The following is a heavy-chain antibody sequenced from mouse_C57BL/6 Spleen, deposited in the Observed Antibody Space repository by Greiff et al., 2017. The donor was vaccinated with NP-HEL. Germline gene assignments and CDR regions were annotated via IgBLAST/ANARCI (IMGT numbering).Heavy chain of an antibody. CDR3: ARTGAYYYGSSYVDYFDY. V-gene: IGHV1-26*01. CDR1: GYTFTDYY. Sequence: VQLQQSGPELVKPGASVKISCKASGYTFTDYYMNWVKQSHGKSLEWIGDINPNNGGTSYNQKFKGKATLTVDKSSSTAYMELRSLTSEDSAVYYCARTGAYYYGSSYVDYFDYWGQGTTLTVSS. D-gene: IGHD1-1*01. J-gene: IGHJ2*01. CDR2: INPNNGGT.